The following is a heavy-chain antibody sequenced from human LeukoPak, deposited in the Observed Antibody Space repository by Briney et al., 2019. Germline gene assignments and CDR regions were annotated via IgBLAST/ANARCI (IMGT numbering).Heavy chain of an antibody. D-gene: IGHD4-23*01. CDR2: INWDGGST. CDR1: GFTFDDYS. V-gene: IGHV3-43*01. CDR3: AGSGGGGYLPVD. Sequence: GGSLRLSCAASGFTFDDYSMHWVRQGPGKGLEWVSLINWDGGSTNYADSVKGRFTISRDNSIRSLYLQMNSLRTEDTALYYCAGSGGGGYLPVDGGRGTWSPSPQ. J-gene: IGHJ4*02.